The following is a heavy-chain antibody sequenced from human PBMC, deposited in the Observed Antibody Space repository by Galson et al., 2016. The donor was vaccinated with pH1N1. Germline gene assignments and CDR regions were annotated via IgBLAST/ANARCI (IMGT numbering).Heavy chain of an antibody. CDR2: INQDGSRK. CDR3: ATEDYYTSLY. J-gene: IGHJ4*02. D-gene: IGHD1-26*01. CDR1: GFIFSDYW. Sequence: SLRLSCAASGFIFSDYWMSWVRQAPGKGLEWVAKINQDGSRKYYVDSMKGRRTISRDNAENSLSLQMNSLRVVDTALYYCATEDYYTSLYWGQGILVTVSS. V-gene: IGHV3-7*01.